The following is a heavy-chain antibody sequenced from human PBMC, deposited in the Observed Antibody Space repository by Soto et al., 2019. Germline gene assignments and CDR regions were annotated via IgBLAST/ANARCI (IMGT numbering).Heavy chain of an antibody. CDR1: GDTFNFYS. D-gene: IGHD3-10*01. J-gene: IGHJ4*02. V-gene: IGHV1-69*02. Sequence: QVQLVQSGADVQRPGSSVRVSCKASGDTFNFYSINGVRQAPGLGLQWMGRINPILSMSNYAPRFQGRVTMTADKSTSTADTELNSLRSEATAMYYCATSYGSGYRAFDSWGQGALVTVSS. CDR3: ATSYGSGYRAFDS. CDR2: INPILSMS.